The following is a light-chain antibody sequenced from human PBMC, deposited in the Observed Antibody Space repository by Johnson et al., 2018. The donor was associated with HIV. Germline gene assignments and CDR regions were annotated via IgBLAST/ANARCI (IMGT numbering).Light chain of an antibody. Sequence: QSVLTQPPSVSAAPGQKVTISCSGSSSNIGNNYVSWYQQLPGTAPKLLIYDNNKRPPGIPDRFSGSKSGTSATLGLPGPQTGDEADYYCGTWDSSLSAPFVFGTGTKVTVL. J-gene: IGLJ1*01. CDR1: SSNIGNNY. CDR2: DNN. V-gene: IGLV1-51*01. CDR3: GTWDSSLSAPFV.